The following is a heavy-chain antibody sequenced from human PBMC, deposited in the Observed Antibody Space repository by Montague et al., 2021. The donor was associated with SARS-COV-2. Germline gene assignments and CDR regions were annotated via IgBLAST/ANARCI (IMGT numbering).Heavy chain of an antibody. CDR2: LHYSASS. CDR1: GGSISSGGYY. D-gene: IGHD3-22*01. Sequence: TLSLTCTVSGGSISSGGYYWICIRQHPGMGLVWIGYLHYSASSDSTLSLKSRVTISVDTTKNQFSLKLSSVTDADTAVYYCARVRITMIVVVDAFDIWGQGTMVTVSS. J-gene: IGHJ3*02. CDR3: ARVRITMIVVVDAFDI. V-gene: IGHV4-31*03.